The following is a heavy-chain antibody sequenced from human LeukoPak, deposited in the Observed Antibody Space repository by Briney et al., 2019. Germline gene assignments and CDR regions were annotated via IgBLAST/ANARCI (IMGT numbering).Heavy chain of an antibody. V-gene: IGHV3-21*01. J-gene: IGHJ6*02. CDR1: GFTFSSYS. CDR2: ISSSSSYI. CDR3: ARESVYDYVWGYGMDV. Sequence: PGGSLRLSCAASGFTFSSYSMNWVRQAPGKGLEWVSSISSSSSYIYYADSVKGRFTISRDNAKNSLYLQMNSLRAEDTAVYYCARESVYDYVWGYGMDVWGQGTTVTVSS. D-gene: IGHD3-16*01.